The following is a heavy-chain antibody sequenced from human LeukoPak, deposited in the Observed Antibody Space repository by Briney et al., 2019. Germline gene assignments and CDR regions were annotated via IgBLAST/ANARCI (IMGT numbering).Heavy chain of an antibody. Sequence: GGSLRLSCAASGFTVSSNYMSWVRQAPGKGLEWVANIKQDGSEKYYVDSVKGRFTISRDNAKNSLYLQMNSLRAEDTAVYYCARDPGYGSSGWFDPWGQGTLVTVSS. V-gene: IGHV3-7*01. CDR1: GFTVSSNY. D-gene: IGHD6-13*01. CDR2: IKQDGSEK. CDR3: ARDPGYGSSGWFDP. J-gene: IGHJ5*02.